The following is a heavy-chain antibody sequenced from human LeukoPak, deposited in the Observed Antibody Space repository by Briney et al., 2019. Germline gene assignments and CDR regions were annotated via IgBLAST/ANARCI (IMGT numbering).Heavy chain of an antibody. D-gene: IGHD3-3*01. J-gene: IGHJ4*02. CDR3: TRDEVTIFGVLPSGY. CDR1: GFTFGDYA. CDR2: IRSKAYGGTT. V-gene: IGHV3-49*03. Sequence: GGSLRLSCTASGFTFGDYAVSWFRQAPGKGLEWVGFIRSKAYGGTTEYAASVKGRFTISRDDSKSIAYLQMNSLKTEDTAVYYCTRDEVTIFGVLPSGYWGQGTLVTVSS.